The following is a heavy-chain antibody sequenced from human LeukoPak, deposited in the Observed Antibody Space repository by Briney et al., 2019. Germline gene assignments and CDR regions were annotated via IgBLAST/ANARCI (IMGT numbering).Heavy chain of an antibody. CDR1: GGSISSYY. J-gene: IGHJ5*02. Sequence: PSETLSLTCTVSGGSISSYYWSWIRQPPGKGLEWFGCFYYSGNTNYNPSLKSRVTISVDTSKNQFSLKLSSVTAADTAVYYCARDHYSSGSFNWFVPCGQGIPVTVSS. D-gene: IGHD3-22*01. CDR3: ARDHYSSGSFNWFVP. V-gene: IGHV4-59*01. CDR2: FYYSGNT.